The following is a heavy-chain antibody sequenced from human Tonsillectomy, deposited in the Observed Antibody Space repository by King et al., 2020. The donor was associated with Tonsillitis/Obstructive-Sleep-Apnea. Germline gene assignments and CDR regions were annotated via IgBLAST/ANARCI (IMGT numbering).Heavy chain of an antibody. V-gene: IGHV3-11*06. CDR2: ISSSSGYT. D-gene: IGHD5-24*01. Sequence: VQLVESGGGLVKPGGSLRLSCAASGFTSRDYYMSWIRQAPGKGLEWVSYISSSSGYTNYADSVKGRFTISRDNAKNSLYLQMDSLRAEDTAVYYCASHRGVAAPSMAYYFDYWGQGSLVTVSS. CDR3: ASHRGVAAPSMAYYFDY. CDR1: GFTSRDYY. J-gene: IGHJ4*02.